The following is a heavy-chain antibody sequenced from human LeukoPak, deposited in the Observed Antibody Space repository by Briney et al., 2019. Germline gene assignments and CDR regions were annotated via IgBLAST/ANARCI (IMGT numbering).Heavy chain of an antibody. J-gene: IGHJ5*02. D-gene: IGHD4-17*01. CDR2: IYYSGNS. CDR3: ARNDYGDYQFDP. V-gene: IGHV4-39*01. Sequence: SETLSLTCTVSGGSISSSSYYWGWIRQPPGKGLEWIGSIYYSGNSHYNPSLKTRLTIYVDTSKNQFSLKLSSVTAADTAVYYCARNDYGDYQFDPWGQGTLVTVSS. CDR1: GGSISSSSYY.